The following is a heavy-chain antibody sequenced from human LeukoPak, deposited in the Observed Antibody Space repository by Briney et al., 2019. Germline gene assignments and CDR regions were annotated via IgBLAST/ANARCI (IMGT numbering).Heavy chain of an antibody. J-gene: IGHJ4*02. V-gene: IGHV4-39*07. CDR2: IYYSGST. CDR3: ARDRFQQQLGQHYFDY. D-gene: IGHD6-13*01. CDR1: GGSISSSSYY. Sequence: SETLSLTCTVSGGSISSSSYYWGWIRQPPGKGLEWIGSIYYSGSTYYNPSLKSRVTISVDTSKNQFSLKLSSVTAADTAVYYCARDRFQQQLGQHYFDYWGQGTLVTVSS.